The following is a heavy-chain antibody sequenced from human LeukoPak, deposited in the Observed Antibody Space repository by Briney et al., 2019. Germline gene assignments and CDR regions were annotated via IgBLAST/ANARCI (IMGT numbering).Heavy chain of an antibody. D-gene: IGHD3-3*01. CDR3: ARAGLTIFGVVKNWFDP. J-gene: IGHJ5*02. V-gene: IGHV4-59*01. CDR2: IYYSGST. Sequence: SETLPLTCTVSGGSISSYYWSWIRQPPGKGLEWIGYIYYSGSTNYNPSLKSRVTISVDTSKNQFSLKLSSVTAADTAVYYCARAGLTIFGVVKNWFDPWGQGTLVTVSS. CDR1: GGSISSYY.